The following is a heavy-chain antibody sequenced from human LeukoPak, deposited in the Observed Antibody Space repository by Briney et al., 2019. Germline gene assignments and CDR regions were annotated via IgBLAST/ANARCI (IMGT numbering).Heavy chain of an antibody. Sequence: SETLSLTCAVYGGSFSGYHWNWIRQAPGKGLEWIGEINYGGSTNYNPSLKSRVTISVDTSKNQFSLKLTSVTAADTAVYYCARRYGDYYSWGQGNLVTVSS. J-gene: IGHJ4*02. V-gene: IGHV4-34*01. CDR1: GGSFSGYH. CDR2: INYGGST. CDR3: ARRYGDYYS. D-gene: IGHD3-22*01.